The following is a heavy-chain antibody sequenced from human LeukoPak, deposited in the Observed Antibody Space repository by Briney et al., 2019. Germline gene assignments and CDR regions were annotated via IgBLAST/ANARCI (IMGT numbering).Heavy chain of an antibody. Sequence: SVKVSCKASGCTFSSYAISWVRQAPGQGLEWMGGIIPIFGTANYAQKFQGRITITTDESTSTAYMELSSLRSEDTAVYYCARGKDYYDSSGYFEYFQHWGQGTLATVSS. V-gene: IGHV1-69*05. CDR1: GCTFSSYA. CDR2: IIPIFGTA. D-gene: IGHD3-22*01. J-gene: IGHJ1*01. CDR3: ARGKDYYDSSGYFEYFQH.